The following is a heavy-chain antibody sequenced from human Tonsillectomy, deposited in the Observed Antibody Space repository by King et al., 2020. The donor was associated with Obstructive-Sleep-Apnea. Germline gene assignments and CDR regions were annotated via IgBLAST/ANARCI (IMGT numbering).Heavy chain of an antibody. CDR2: IIPVIGTL. CDR1: GGTLSNFA. D-gene: IGHD2-8*01. Sequence: QLVQSGAELRKPGSSVKVSCKTSGGTLSNFAISWVRQAPGQGLEWMGGIIPVIGTLNYAQKFQGRVTITADEPTSTTYMELSVLKSEDTAVYYCARDLKIPHCPNGVCHTVYRGLDVWGQGTTVTVSS. J-gene: IGHJ6*02. V-gene: IGHV1-69*01. CDR3: ARDLKIPHCPNGVCHTVYRGLDV.